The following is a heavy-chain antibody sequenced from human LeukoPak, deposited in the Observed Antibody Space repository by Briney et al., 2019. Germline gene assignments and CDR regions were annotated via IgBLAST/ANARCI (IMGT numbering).Heavy chain of an antibody. J-gene: IGHJ5*02. Sequence: SETLSLTCTVSGGSISSYYWSWIRQPAGKGLEWIGRIYTSGSTNYNPSLESRVTMSVDTSKNQFSLKLSSVTAADTAVYYCARQNYDILTGTWFDPWGQGTLVTVSS. CDR3: ARQNYDILTGTWFDP. D-gene: IGHD3-9*01. CDR2: IYTSGST. CDR1: GGSISSYY. V-gene: IGHV4-4*07.